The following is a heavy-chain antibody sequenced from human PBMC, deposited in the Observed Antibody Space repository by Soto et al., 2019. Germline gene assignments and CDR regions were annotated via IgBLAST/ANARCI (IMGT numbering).Heavy chain of an antibody. J-gene: IGHJ6*01. CDR1: GFTFRSYS. V-gene: IGHV3-21*01. CDR3: ARNESSNIYGMDV. CDR2: ISSSSFSI. Sequence: EVQLVESGGGLVKPGGSLRLSCAASGFTFRSYSMNWVRQAPGKGLEWVSSISSSSFSINYADSVKGRFSISRDNAQNSLHLQMNNLRAEDTAVYYCARNESSNIYGMDVWGQGTRVTVSS. D-gene: IGHD6-6*01.